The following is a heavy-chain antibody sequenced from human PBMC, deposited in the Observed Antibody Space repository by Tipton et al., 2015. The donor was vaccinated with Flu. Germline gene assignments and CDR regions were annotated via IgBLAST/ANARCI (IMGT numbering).Heavy chain of an antibody. CDR3: AIALGGSGSYHYYYYYYMDV. V-gene: IGHV4-4*07. Sequence: TLSLTCTVSGGSISSYYWSWIRQPAGKGLEWIGRIYTSGSTNYNPSLKSRVTMSVDTSKNQFSLKLSSVTAADTAVYYCAIALGGSGSYHYYYYYYMDVWGKGTTVTVSS. CDR1: GGSISSYY. J-gene: IGHJ6*03. CDR2: IYTSGST. D-gene: IGHD3-10*01.